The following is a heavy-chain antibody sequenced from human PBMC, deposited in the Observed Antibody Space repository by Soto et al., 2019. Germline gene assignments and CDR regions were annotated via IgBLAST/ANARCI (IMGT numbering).Heavy chain of an antibody. D-gene: IGHD6-13*01. CDR1: GFTFSNYG. J-gene: IGHJ4*02. CDR3: VRSWAY. Sequence: EVQLLESGGGLVQPGGSLRLSCAASGFTFSNYGMNWVRLAPGEGLEWVSTVSPAGTPFYADSVRGRFTISRDNSTSSVDLQLNGLRVDDTAIYYCVRSWAYWGRGTVVTVS. CDR2: VSPAGTP. V-gene: IGHV3-23*01.